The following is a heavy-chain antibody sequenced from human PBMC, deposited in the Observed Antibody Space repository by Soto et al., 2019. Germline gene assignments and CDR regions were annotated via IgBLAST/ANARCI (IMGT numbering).Heavy chain of an antibody. D-gene: IGHD6-19*01. CDR1: GATFSSYA. CDR2: IIPIFGTA. J-gene: IGHJ4*02. V-gene: IGHV1-69*13. CDR3: ARGWSSGAPVGPFDY. Sequence: GASVKVSCKASGATFSSYAISWVRQAPGQGLEWMGGIIPIFGTANYAQKFQGRVTITADESTSTAYMELSSLRSEDTAVYYCARGWSSGAPVGPFDYWGQGTLVTVSS.